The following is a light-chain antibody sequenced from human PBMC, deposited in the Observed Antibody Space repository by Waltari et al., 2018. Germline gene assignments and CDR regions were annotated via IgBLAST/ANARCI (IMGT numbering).Light chain of an antibody. J-gene: IGLJ3*02. V-gene: IGLV2-23*01. CDR1: SSDGGAYNL. CDR2: EDY. Sequence: QSPLTQPASVSGSPGQSITIPCPGTSSDGGAYNLVSWYQQHPGKAPKLMIYEDYKRPSGVSNRFSGSKSGNTASLTISGLQAEDEADYYCCSYVSGDTWVFGGGTELAVL. CDR3: CSYVSGDTWV.